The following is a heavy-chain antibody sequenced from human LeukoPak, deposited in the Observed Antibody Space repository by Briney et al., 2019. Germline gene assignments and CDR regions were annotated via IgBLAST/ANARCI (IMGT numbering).Heavy chain of an antibody. Sequence: PSETLSLPCTVSGGSFSNCYWSWIPQPPGKGLEWIGYIFYSGSTNYNPSLKSRVTISVDTSKNQFSLKLSSVTAADTAVYYCARVGNDGYICYLYYFDYWGQGTLVTVSS. CDR3: ARVGNDGYICYLYYFDY. D-gene: IGHD5-24*01. V-gene: IGHV4-59*01. CDR2: IFYSGST. CDR1: GGSFSNCY. J-gene: IGHJ4*02.